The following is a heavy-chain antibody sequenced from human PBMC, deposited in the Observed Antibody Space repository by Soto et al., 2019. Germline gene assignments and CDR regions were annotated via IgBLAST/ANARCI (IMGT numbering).Heavy chain of an antibody. J-gene: IGHJ6*02. Sequence: QVQLQESGPGLVKPSETLSLTCTVSDDSSSNYKWSWIRQPPGRRLEWIGYIDSNGGTSYNPSLQSRVTISIDTSTKQFFLKLSSVTAADTAVYYCVRQGFGRLHGLVDVWGQWTTVTVSS. V-gene: IGHV4-59*08. CDR2: IDSNGGT. CDR1: DDSSSNYK. CDR3: VRQGFGRLHGLVDV. D-gene: IGHD3-10*01.